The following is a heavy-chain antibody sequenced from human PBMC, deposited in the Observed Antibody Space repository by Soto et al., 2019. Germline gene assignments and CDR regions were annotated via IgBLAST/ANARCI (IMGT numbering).Heavy chain of an antibody. CDR2: LSHNGRST. CDR3: ARDCGSNDWYNWFDP. V-gene: IGHV3-30*03. Sequence: QVQLVESGGGVVQPGRSLRLSCAVSGFTINNYGMHWIRQAPGKGLEMVAMLSHNGRSTFYGDSVRGRFTVSRDESKNPLYVEMNSLSPEDTAMYFCARDCGSNDWYNWFDPWGQGTLVSVSS. J-gene: IGHJ5*02. D-gene: IGHD2-15*01. CDR1: GFTINNYG.